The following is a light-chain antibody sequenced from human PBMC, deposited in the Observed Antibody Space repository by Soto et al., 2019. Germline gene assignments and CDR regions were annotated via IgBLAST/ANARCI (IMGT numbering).Light chain of an antibody. CDR1: QSIGSW. V-gene: IGKV1-5*01. CDR3: QRYNIFSWT. J-gene: IGKJ1*01. Sequence: DIQMTQSPSTLSASVGDTVTITCRASQSIGSWLAWYQQKTGKAPKLLIRDASSLESGVPSRFRGRGSATNFTLTISSLQPDDFATYYCQRYNIFSWTLGQGTKVEIK. CDR2: DAS.